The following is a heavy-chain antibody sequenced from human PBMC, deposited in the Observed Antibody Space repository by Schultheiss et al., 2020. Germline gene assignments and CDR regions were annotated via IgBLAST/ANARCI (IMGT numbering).Heavy chain of an antibody. CDR1: GFTFSRYG. J-gene: IGHJ4*02. V-gene: IGHV3-30*03. CDR2: ISYDGSNK. CDR3: ARDPPAMGIGTWG. Sequence: GGSLRLSCAASGFTFSRYGMHWVRQAPGKGLEWVAVISYDGSNKYYADSVKGRFTISRDNSKNTLDLQMNSLRAEDTAVYFCARDPPAMGIGTWGWGQGTLVTVSS. D-gene: IGHD5-18*01.